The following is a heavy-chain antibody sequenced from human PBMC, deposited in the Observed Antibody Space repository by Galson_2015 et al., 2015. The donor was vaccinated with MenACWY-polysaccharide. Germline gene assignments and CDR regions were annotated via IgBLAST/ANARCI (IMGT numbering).Heavy chain of an antibody. CDR3: ARVQGGYSNDGHHPYYFDY. Sequence: CAISGDSVSSHSGSWHWDRQSPSRGLEWLGRTYYRSKWYSYYGASVKGRITINPDTSKNQFSLQLNSVTPEDTAVYYCARVQGGYSNDGHHPYYFDYWGQGTLVTVSS. CDR2: TYYRSKWYS. D-gene: IGHD6-13*01. J-gene: IGHJ4*02. CDR1: GDSVSSHSGS. V-gene: IGHV6-1*01.